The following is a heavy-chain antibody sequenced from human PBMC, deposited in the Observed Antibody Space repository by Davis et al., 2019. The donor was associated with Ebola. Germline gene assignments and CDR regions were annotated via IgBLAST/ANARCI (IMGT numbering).Heavy chain of an antibody. Sequence: GESLKISCAASGFTFGSSAMSWVRQAPGKGLEWVSAISGSGGSTYYADSVKGRFTISRDNSKNTLYLQMNSLRAEDTAVYYCARSGLSFGVVKYHYGMDVWGKGTTVTVSS. D-gene: IGHD3-3*01. V-gene: IGHV3-23*01. CDR2: ISGSGGST. J-gene: IGHJ6*04. CDR3: ARSGLSFGVVKYHYGMDV. CDR1: GFTFGSSA.